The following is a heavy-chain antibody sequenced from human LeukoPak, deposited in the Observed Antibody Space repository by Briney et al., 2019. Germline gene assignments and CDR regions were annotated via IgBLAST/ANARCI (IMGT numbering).Heavy chain of an antibody. CDR1: GGSFSGYY. J-gene: IGHJ4*02. V-gene: IGHV4-34*01. CDR3: ARGEKYYYDSSGYYCDY. Sequence: SETLSLTCAVYGGSFSGYYWSWIRQPPGKGLEWIGEINHSGSTNYNPSLKSPVTISVDTSKNQFSLKLSSVTAADTAVYYCARGEKYYYDSSGYYCDYWGQGTLVTVSS. CDR2: INHSGST. D-gene: IGHD3-22*01.